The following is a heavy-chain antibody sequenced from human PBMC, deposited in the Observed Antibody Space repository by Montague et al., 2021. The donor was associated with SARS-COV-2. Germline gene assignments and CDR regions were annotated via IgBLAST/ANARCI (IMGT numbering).Heavy chain of an antibody. Sequence: SETLSLTCAVYGGSFSGYYWSWIRQPPGKGLEWIGEINHSGSTNYNPSLKSRVTISVDMSKNQFSLKLSSVTAADTAVYYCARVRYYGSGTSVGMDVWGQGTTVTVSS. CDR1: GGSFSGYY. D-gene: IGHD3-10*01. V-gene: IGHV4-34*01. CDR3: ARVRYYGSGTSVGMDV. J-gene: IGHJ6*02. CDR2: INHSGST.